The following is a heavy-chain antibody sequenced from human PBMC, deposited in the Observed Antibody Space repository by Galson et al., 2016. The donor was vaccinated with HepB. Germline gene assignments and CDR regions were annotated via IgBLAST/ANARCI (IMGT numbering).Heavy chain of an antibody. Sequence: SCKASGGTFSKFVTTWVRPAPGQGLEWMGGIIPIFGTAKYAQKFQGRVTITADESTSTADMELSSLRSGDTAVYDCALEFGEPEIHTWGQGTLVTVSS. J-gene: IGHJ5*02. V-gene: IGHV1-69*01. D-gene: IGHD3-10*01. CDR1: GGTFSKFV. CDR3: ALEFGEPEIHT. CDR2: IIPIFGTA.